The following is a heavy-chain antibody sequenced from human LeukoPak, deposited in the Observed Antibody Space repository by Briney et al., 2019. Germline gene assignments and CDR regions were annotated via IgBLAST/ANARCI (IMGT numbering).Heavy chain of an antibody. D-gene: IGHD3-10*01. V-gene: IGHV3-7*01. Sequence: GGSLRLSCAASGFTFSTYYMTWVRQAPGKGLEWVANINQDGSEKYYVDSVKGRFTISRDNAKNSLSLQMNSLRAEDTAVYYCARVGHLLLWFGDPFDYWGQGTLVTVSS. CDR3: ARVGHLLLWFGDPFDY. CDR2: INQDGSEK. J-gene: IGHJ4*02. CDR1: GFTFSTYY.